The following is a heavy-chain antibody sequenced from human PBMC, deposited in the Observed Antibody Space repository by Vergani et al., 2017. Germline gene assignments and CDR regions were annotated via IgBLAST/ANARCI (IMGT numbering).Heavy chain of an antibody. D-gene: IGHD3-9*01. CDR1: GYTFSNYY. CDR3: ARGDYGILTGYRY. V-gene: IGHV1-46*03. J-gene: IGHJ4*02. CDR2: INPSGGHT. Sequence: QVQVVQSGAEVKKSGASVKVSCKTSGYTFSNYYMHWVRQAPGQGLEWMGIINPSGGHTNYAQKFQGRDTMTRDTSTSTVYMELSSLRSEGTAIYYCARGDYGILTGYRYWGQGTLVTVSA.